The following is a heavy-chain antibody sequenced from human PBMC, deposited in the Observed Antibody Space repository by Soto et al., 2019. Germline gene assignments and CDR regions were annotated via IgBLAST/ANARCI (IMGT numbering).Heavy chain of an antibody. Sequence: SETLSLTCAVSGGSISSSNWWSWVSQPPGKGLEWIGEIYHSGSTNYNPSLKSRVTISVDKSKNQFSLKLSSVTAADTAVYYCARAAYDYVWGSYRYSVHFDYWGQGTLVTVSS. J-gene: IGHJ4*02. CDR2: IYHSGST. CDR1: GGSISSSNW. CDR3: ARAAYDYVWGSYRYSVHFDY. V-gene: IGHV4-4*02. D-gene: IGHD3-16*02.